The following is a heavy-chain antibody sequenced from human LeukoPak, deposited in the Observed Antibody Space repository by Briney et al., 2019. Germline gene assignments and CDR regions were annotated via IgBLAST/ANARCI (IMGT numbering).Heavy chain of an antibody. CDR1: GYTLTELS. J-gene: IGHJ4*02. Sequence: ASVKVSCKVSGYTLTELSMHWVRQAPGQGLEWMGWISAYNGNTNYAQKLQGRVTMTTDTSTSTAYMELRSLRSDDTAVYYCARTVAAAGWYDYWGQGTLVTVSS. V-gene: IGHV1-18*01. D-gene: IGHD6-13*01. CDR2: ISAYNGNT. CDR3: ARTVAAAGWYDY.